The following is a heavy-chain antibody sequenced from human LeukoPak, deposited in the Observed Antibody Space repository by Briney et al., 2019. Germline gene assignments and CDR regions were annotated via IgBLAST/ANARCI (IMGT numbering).Heavy chain of an antibody. CDR3: AKSEYYDSSGYMDM. V-gene: IGHV3-30*18. J-gene: IGHJ4*02. Sequence: GGSLRLSCAASGFIFSCCGMHWVRQAPGKGLEWVAVISFDGSNIYYADSVKGRFTISRDNSKNTLYLQMNSLRAEDTAVYYCAKSEYYDSSGYMDMGGQGTLVTVSS. D-gene: IGHD3-22*01. CDR1: GFIFSCCG. CDR2: ISFDGSNI.